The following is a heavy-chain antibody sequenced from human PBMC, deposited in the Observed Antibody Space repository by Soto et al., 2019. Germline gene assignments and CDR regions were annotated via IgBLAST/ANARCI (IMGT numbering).Heavy chain of an antibody. CDR2: IIPIFGTA. CDR1: GGTFSSYA. Sequence: SVKVSCKASGGTFSSYAISWVRQAPGQGLEWMGGIIPIFGTANYAQKFQGRVTITADESTSTAYMELSSLRSEDTAVYSCASGYDSSGYYYSGGAFDIWGQGTTVTVSS. D-gene: IGHD3-22*01. J-gene: IGHJ3*02. CDR3: ASGYDSSGYYYSGGAFDI. V-gene: IGHV1-69*13.